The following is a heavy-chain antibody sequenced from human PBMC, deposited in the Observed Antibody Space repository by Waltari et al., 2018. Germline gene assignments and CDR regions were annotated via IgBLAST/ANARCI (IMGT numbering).Heavy chain of an antibody. J-gene: IGHJ5*02. V-gene: IGHV1-69*06. CDR3: ARVTRYCSGGSCYSGPSWFDP. D-gene: IGHD2-15*01. CDR1: GGTFSSYA. CDR2: ITPICGTA. Sequence: QVQLVQSGAEVKKPGSSVKVSCKASGGTFSSYAISWVRQAPGQGLEWMGGITPICGTANYAQKFQSRVTITADKSTNTAYMELSSLRSEDTAVYYCARVTRYCSGGSCYSGPSWFDPWGQGTLVTVSS.